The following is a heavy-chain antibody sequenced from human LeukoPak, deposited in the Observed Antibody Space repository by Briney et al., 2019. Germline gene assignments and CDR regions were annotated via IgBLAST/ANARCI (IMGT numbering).Heavy chain of an antibody. CDR3: ARASVTRSAYYYYYYMDV. CDR2: IYHSGST. Sequence: PSETLSLTCTVSGYSISSGYYWGWIRQPPGKGLEWIGSIYHSGSTYYNPSLKSRVTISVDTSKNQFSLKLSSVTAADTAVYYCARASVTRSAYYYYYYMDVWGKGTTVTISS. J-gene: IGHJ6*03. D-gene: IGHD4-17*01. V-gene: IGHV4-38-2*02. CDR1: GYSISSGYY.